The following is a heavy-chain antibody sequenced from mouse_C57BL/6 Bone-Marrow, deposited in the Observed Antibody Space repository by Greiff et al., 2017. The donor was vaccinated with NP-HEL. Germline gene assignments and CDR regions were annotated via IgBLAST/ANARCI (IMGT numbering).Heavy chain of an antibody. D-gene: IGHD1-2*01. J-gene: IGHJ4*01. Sequence: VQLKQSGPELVKPGASVKIPCKASGYTFTDYNMDWVKQSHGKSLEWIGDIKPNNGGTIYNQKFKGKATLTVDKSSSTAYMELRSLTSEDTAVYYCARRNYGLYYAMDYWGQGTSVTVSS. V-gene: IGHV1-18*01. CDR3: ARRNYGLYYAMDY. CDR2: IKPNNGGT. CDR1: GYTFTDYN.